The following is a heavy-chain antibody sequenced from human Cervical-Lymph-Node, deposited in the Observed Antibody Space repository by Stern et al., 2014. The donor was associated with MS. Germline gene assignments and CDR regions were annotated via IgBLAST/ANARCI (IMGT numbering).Heavy chain of an antibody. Sequence: EVHLVESGVEVKKLGESLKISCQASGYSFISYWIGWVRQMPGKGPEWMAIIYPGDSDTRYSPSFHGQVTISVHKSINPAYLQWSSLKASDTAMYYCVRGGSGQLVGYFQHWGQGTLVTVSS. D-gene: IGHD6-6*01. CDR2: IYPGDSDT. J-gene: IGHJ1*01. CDR3: VRGGSGQLVGYFQH. V-gene: IGHV5-51*03. CDR1: GYSFISYW.